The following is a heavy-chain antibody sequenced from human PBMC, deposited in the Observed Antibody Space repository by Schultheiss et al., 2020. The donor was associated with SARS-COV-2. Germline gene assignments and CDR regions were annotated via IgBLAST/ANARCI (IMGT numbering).Heavy chain of an antibody. Sequence: SETLSLTCTVSGGSISSYYWSWIRQPPGKGLEWIGSIYYSGSTNYNPSLKSRVTISVDTSKNQFSLKLSSVTAADTAVYYCARAREGAFDIWGQGTMVTVSS. J-gene: IGHJ3*02. CDR3: ARAREGAFDI. CDR1: GGSISSYY. CDR2: IYYSGST. V-gene: IGHV4-59*01.